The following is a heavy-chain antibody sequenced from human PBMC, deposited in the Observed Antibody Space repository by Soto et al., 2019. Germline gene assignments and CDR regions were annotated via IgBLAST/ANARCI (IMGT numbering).Heavy chain of an antibody. CDR3: AKDEIEQSLRWYFDL. J-gene: IGHJ2*01. Sequence: GGSLRLSCAASGFTFSSYGMHWVRQAPGKGLEWVAVISYDGSNKYYVDSVKGRFTISRDNSKNTLYLQMNSLRAEDTAVYYCAKDEIEQSLRWYFDLWGRGTLVTVSS. CDR1: GFTFSSYG. CDR2: ISYDGSNK. V-gene: IGHV3-30*18. D-gene: IGHD6-19*01.